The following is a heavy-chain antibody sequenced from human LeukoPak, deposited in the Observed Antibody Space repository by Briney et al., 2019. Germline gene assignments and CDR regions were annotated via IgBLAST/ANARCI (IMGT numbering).Heavy chain of an antibody. CDR3: TTELWRGYCSSTSCYSADY. CDR1: GFTLSNAW. J-gene: IGHJ4*02. D-gene: IGHD2-2*01. Sequence: GGSLRLSCAASGFTLSNAWMSWVRQAPGKGLEWVGRIKSKTDGGTTDYAAPVKGRFTISRDDSKNTLYLQMNSLKTEDTAVYYCTTELWRGYCSSTSCYSADYWGQGTLVTVSS. CDR2: IKSKTDGGTT. V-gene: IGHV3-15*01.